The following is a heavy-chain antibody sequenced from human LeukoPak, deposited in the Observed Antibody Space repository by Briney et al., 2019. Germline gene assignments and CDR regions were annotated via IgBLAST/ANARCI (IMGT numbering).Heavy chain of an antibody. V-gene: IGHV3-7*01. CDR2: IKPDGSEK. Sequence: GGSLRLSCAASGFTFSTFWTTWVRQAPGKGLEWVANIKPDGSEKFYVDSVKGRFTISRDNAQNSLYLQMNSLRAEDTALYYCTRNTVAGPGDDWGQGTLVTVSS. J-gene: IGHJ4*02. D-gene: IGHD4-17*01. CDR1: GFTFSTFW. CDR3: TRNTVAGPGDD.